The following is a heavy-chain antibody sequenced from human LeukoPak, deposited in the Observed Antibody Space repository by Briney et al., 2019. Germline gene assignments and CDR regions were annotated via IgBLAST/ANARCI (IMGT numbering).Heavy chain of an antibody. V-gene: IGHV3-23*01. J-gene: IGHJ4*02. CDR2: ISGRDDST. Sequence: GSLRLSCAASGFTFSSYAMSWVRQAPGKGLEWVSAISGRDDSTYYADSVKGRFTFSRDNSKNTLYLQMNSLGAEDTAVYYCAKLVAVAGRNYWGQGTLVTVSS. CDR3: AKLVAVAGRNY. D-gene: IGHD6-19*01. CDR1: GFTFSSYA.